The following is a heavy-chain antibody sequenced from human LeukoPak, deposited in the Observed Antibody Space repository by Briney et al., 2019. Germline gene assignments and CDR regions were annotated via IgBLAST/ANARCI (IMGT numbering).Heavy chain of an antibody. Sequence: GSLRLSCAASGFTFSNYWMSWVRQAPGKGLEWVANIKQDGSEKYYVDSVKGRFTISRDNAKNSLYLQMNSLRAEDTALYYCAREDQPRGTFDYWGQGILVTVSS. CDR2: IKQDGSEK. CDR3: AREDQPRGTFDY. J-gene: IGHJ4*02. V-gene: IGHV3-7*05. CDR1: GFTFSNYW. D-gene: IGHD2-15*01.